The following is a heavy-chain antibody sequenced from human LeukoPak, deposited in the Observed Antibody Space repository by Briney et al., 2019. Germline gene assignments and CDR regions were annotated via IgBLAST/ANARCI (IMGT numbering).Heavy chain of an antibody. V-gene: IGHV1-18*01. CDR3: ARGGYCSSTSCLSGWDFHYYMDV. CDR1: GYSFTSYG. Sequence: ASVKVSCKASGYSFTSYGISWVRQAPGQGREWMGWISPYKGNTNYTQNLQGRVTMTTDTSTRTAYMELRSLRSDDTAVYYCARGGYCSSTSCLSGWDFHYYMDVWGKGTTVTVSS. D-gene: IGHD2-2*01. CDR2: ISPYKGNT. J-gene: IGHJ6*03.